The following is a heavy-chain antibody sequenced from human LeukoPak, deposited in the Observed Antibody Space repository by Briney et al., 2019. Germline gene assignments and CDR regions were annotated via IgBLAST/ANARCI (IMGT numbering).Heavy chain of an antibody. J-gene: IGHJ4*02. V-gene: IGHV3-30-3*01. CDR1: GFTFSSYA. D-gene: IGHD1-26*01. Sequence: GGSLRLSCAASGFTFSSYAMHWVRQAPGKGLEWVAVISYDGSNKYYADSVKGRFTISRDNSKNTLYLQMNSLRAEDTAVYYCARDRVGATNYFDYWGQGTLVTVSS. CDR2: ISYDGSNK. CDR3: ARDRVGATNYFDY.